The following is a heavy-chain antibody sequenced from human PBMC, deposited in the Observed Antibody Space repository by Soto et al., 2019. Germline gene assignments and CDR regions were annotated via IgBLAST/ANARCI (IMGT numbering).Heavy chain of an antibody. CDR1: GFTFSDYT. D-gene: IGHD6-19*01. CDR2: ILSDYNT. J-gene: IGHJ4*02. V-gene: IGHV3-23*03. CDR3: ARRTSGYFGY. Sequence: EVQLLESGGGLVQPGGSLTLSCAASGFTFSDYTMTWVRQAPGKVLECISVILSDYNTYYAGSVRGRFTISRDNSKNTLYLEMNSLRAEDTAVYYCARRTSGYFGYWGQGALVTASS.